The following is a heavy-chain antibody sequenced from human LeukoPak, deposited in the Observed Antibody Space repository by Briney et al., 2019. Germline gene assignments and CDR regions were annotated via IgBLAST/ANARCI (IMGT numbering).Heavy chain of an antibody. D-gene: IGHD5-18*01. J-gene: IGHJ4*02. CDR3: ASPDSGYSYGFFDY. CDR2: IIPIFGTA. Sequence: ASVKVSCKASGYTFTRYGISWVRQAPGQGLEWMGGIIPIFGTANYAQKFQGRVTITADKSTSTAYMELSSLRSEDTAVYYCASPDSGYSYGFFDYWGQGTLVTVSS. V-gene: IGHV1-69*06. CDR1: GYTFTRYG.